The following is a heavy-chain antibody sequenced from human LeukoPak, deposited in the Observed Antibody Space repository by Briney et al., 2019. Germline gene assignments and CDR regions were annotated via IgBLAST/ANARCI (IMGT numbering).Heavy chain of an antibody. D-gene: IGHD6-19*01. V-gene: IGHV4-39*02. J-gene: IGHJ3*02. CDR3: AREDHSSGFDAFDI. Sequence: SETLSLTCTVSGGSISSSDYYWGWIRQPPGKGLEWIGSIYFSGTIYYNPSLKSRVTISVDTSKNQFSLKLSSVTAADTAVYYCAREDHSSGFDAFDIWGQGTMVTVSS. CDR1: GGSISSSDYY. CDR2: IYFSGTI.